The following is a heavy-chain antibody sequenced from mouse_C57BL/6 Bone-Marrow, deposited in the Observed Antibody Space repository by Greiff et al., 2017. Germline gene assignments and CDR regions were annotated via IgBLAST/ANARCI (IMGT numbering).Heavy chain of an antibody. CDR2: IDPENGDT. J-gene: IGHJ4*01. Sequence: EVQLVESGAELVRPGASVKLSCTASGFNIKDDYMHWVKQRPEQGLEWIGWIDPENGDTEYASKFQGKATITADTSSNTAYLQLSSLTSEDTAVYYCTTSGVVTTEDYAMDYWGQGTSVTVSS. CDR3: TTSGVVTTEDYAMDY. V-gene: IGHV14-4*01. CDR1: GFNIKDDY. D-gene: IGHD2-1*01.